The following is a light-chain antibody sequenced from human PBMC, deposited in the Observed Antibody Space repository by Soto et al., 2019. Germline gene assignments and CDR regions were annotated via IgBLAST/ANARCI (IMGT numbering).Light chain of an antibody. J-gene: IGKJ5*01. V-gene: IGKV1-12*01. CDR3: QQANSLPLT. CDR2: AAS. CDR1: QSISSW. Sequence: DIHMTQSPSTLSASVGGRVTITCRASQSISSWLAWYQQKPGKAPKLLIYAASTLQIGVPSRFSGSGFGTDFTLTISSLQPEDSATYFCQQANSLPLTFGQGTRLEIK.